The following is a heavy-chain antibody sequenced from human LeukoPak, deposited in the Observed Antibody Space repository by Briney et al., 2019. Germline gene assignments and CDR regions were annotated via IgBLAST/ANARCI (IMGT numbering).Heavy chain of an antibody. J-gene: IGHJ4*02. CDR1: GFTFSDYY. CDR3: AREDYYYASGF. CDR2: ISGSGSTI. Sequence: XCAASGFTFSDYYMSWVRQAPGKGLEGVSYISGSGSTIYYSDSVKGRFTLSRDNAKTSLYLQMNRLRVEDTAVYFCAREDYYYASGFWGQGTLVTVSS. V-gene: IGHV3-11*04. D-gene: IGHD3-10*01.